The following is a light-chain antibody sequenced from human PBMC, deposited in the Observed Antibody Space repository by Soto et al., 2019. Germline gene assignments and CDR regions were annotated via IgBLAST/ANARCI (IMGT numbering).Light chain of an antibody. CDR3: LQHNAYPWT. J-gene: IGKJ1*01. CDR1: QDIGIN. V-gene: IGKV1-17*01. CDR2: VAS. Sequence: DIQMTQSPSSLSASVGDRVTMTCRASQDIGINLGWFQQKPGKAPKRLIYVASSLKSGVPSRFSGSGSGTEFTITISSLQPEDFASYFCLQHNAYPWTFGQGTKVEV.